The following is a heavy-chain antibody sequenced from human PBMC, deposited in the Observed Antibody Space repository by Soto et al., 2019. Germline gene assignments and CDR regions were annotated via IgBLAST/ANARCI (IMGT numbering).Heavy chain of an antibody. J-gene: IGHJ2*01. CDR3: ARPDFGDYWYFDL. CDR2: IIPALGTT. V-gene: IGHV1-69*08. D-gene: IGHD4-17*01. CDR1: GGPFSSHT. Sequence: QDQLVQSGAEVKKPGSSVKVSCKAFGGPFSSHTFSWVRQAPGQGIEWMGRIIPALGTTTYAQKFQGRVTITADESVTTGYMELNSLRTEDTAVYYCARPDFGDYWYFDLWGRGTLVTVSS.